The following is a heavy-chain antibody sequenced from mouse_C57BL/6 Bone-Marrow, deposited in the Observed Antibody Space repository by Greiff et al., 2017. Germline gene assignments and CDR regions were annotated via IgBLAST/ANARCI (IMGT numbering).Heavy chain of an antibody. D-gene: IGHD2-1*01. CDR2: IDPNSGGT. CDR1: GYTFTSYW. CDR3: ARKGELPGYFDY. J-gene: IGHJ2*01. Sequence: QQSCKASGYTFTSYWMHWVKQRPGRGLEWIGRIDPNSGGTKYNEKFKSKATLTVDKPSSTAYMQLSSLTSEDSAVYYCARKGELPGYFDYWGQGTTLTVFS. V-gene: IGHV1-72*01.